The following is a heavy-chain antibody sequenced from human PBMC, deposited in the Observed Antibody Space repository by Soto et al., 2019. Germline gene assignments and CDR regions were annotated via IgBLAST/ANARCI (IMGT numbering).Heavy chain of an antibody. Sequence: PSETLSLTCTVSGVSINNGNDYWTWIRQHPGKGLEWIGHVHYSGSIHYNPSLQSRVTISVDTAKNQFSLNLRSVTAADTAVYYCARSVFPWGQGTLVTVSS. J-gene: IGHJ5*02. CDR1: GVSINNGNDY. V-gene: IGHV4-31*03. CDR3: ARSVFP. CDR2: VHYSGSI.